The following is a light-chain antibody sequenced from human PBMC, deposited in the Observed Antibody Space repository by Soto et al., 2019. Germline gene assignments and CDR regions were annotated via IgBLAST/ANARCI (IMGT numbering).Light chain of an antibody. Sequence: EIVMTHSQATLSVSPGDRATLSCRASQTVRANLAWYQQKPGQAPRLLIYGASTRAPGIPARFSGSGSGTDFTLTSDSLQSEDFGLYFFQKSNTWPYTFGQGTKLDIK. V-gene: IGKV3-15*01. J-gene: IGKJ2*01. CDR3: QKSNTWPYT. CDR1: QTVRAN. CDR2: GAS.